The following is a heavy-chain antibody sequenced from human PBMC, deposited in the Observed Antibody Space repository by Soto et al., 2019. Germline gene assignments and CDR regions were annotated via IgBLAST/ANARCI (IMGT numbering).Heavy chain of an antibody. J-gene: IGHJ3*02. V-gene: IGHV1-58*01. CDR3: AAATTVTDAFDI. CDR1: GFTFTSSA. D-gene: IGHD4-17*01. CDR2: IVVGSGNT. Sequence: SVKVSCKASGFTFTSSAVQWVRQARGQRLEWIGWIVVGSGNTNYAQKFQERVTITRDMSTSTAYMELSSLRSEDTAVYYCAAATTVTDAFDIWGQGTMVTVSS.